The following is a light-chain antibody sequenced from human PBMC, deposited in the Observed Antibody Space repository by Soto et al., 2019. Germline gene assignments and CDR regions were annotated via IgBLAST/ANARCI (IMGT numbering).Light chain of an antibody. CDR2: DVS. V-gene: IGLV2-14*01. CDR3: SSYTSSSTLYV. J-gene: IGLJ1*01. Sequence: QSALTQPASVSGSPGQSITISCTGTSSDVGGYNYVSWYQQHPGKAPKLMIYDVSNRPSGLSNRFSGSKSGNTASLTISGLQAEHEADYYCSSYTSSSTLYVFGTGTKLTVL. CDR1: SSDVGGYNY.